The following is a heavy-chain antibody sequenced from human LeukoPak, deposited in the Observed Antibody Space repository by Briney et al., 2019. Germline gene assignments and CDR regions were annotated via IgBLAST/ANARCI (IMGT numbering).Heavy chain of an antibody. CDR1: GGSISSYY. Sequence: SETLSLTCTVSGGSISSYYWSWIRQPPGKGLEWIGYIYYSGSTNYNPSLKSRVTISVDTSKNQFSLKLSSVTAADTAVYYCARESAYSSSSTGIDYWGQGTLVTVSS. J-gene: IGHJ4*02. D-gene: IGHD6-6*01. CDR2: IYYSGST. CDR3: ARESAYSSSSTGIDY. V-gene: IGHV4-59*01.